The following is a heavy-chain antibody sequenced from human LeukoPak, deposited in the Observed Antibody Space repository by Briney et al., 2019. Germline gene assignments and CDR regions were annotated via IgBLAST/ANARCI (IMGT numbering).Heavy chain of an antibody. V-gene: IGHV1-69*06. Sequence: GASVKVSCKASGGTFSSYAISWVRQAPGQGLEGMGGIIPIFGTANYAQKFQGRVTITADKSTSTAYMELSSLRSEDTAVYYCARDLGANNWFDPWGQGTLVTVSS. J-gene: IGHJ5*02. CDR1: GGTFSSYA. CDR3: ARDLGANNWFDP. CDR2: IIPIFGTA.